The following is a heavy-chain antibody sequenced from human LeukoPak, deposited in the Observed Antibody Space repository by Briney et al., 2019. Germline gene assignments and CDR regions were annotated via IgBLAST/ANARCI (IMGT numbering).Heavy chain of an antibody. CDR2: ISGSGGST. Sequence: PGGSLRLSCAASGFTFSSYAMSWVRQAPGKGLEWVSAISGSGGSTYYADSVKGRFTISRDNSKNTLYLQMNSLRAEDTAVYYCAKEWACYGCDCYPPEYFQHWGQGTLVTVSS. CDR3: AKEWACYGCDCYPPEYFQH. V-gene: IGHV3-23*01. J-gene: IGHJ1*01. D-gene: IGHD2-21*02. CDR1: GFTFSSYA.